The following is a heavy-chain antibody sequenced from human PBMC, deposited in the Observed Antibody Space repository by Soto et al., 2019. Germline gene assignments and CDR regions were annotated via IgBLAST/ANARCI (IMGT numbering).Heavy chain of an antibody. Sequence: SETPSLTCAVYGGSFSDYYWSWIRQPPGKGLEWIGEINHSGSTNYNPSLKSRVTISVDTSKNQFSLKLSSVTAADTAVYYCARGSYGSGRSPGGGSWFDPWGQGTLVTVSS. CDR2: INHSGST. CDR1: GGSFSDYY. CDR3: ARGSYGSGRSPGGGSWFDP. J-gene: IGHJ5*02. D-gene: IGHD3-10*01. V-gene: IGHV4-34*01.